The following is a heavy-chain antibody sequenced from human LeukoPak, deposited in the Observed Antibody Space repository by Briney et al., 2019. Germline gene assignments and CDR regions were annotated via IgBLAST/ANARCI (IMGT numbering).Heavy chain of an antibody. CDR2: ISYDGTNK. V-gene: IGHV3-30*18. J-gene: IGHJ4*02. CDR3: AKDRAGYYDSSGYYLDY. D-gene: IGHD3-22*01. CDR1: GFTFSGYG. Sequence: GGSLRLSCAASGFTFSGYGMHWVRQAPGKGLEWVAVISYDGTNKYYADSVKGRFTISRDNPKNTLYLQMNSLRAEDTAVYYCAKDRAGYYDSSGYYLDYWGQGTLVTVSS.